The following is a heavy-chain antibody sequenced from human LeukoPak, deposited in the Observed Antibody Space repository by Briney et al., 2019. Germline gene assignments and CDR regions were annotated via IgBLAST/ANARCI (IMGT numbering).Heavy chain of an antibody. CDR1: GYTLTELS. CDR2: FDPTTGAT. Sequence: ASVKVSCKISGYTLTELSMHWVRQAPGKGFEWLGGFDPTTGATIYAQKFQGRVTMTDDTSTHTAYMEMSSPTSEDTAVYYCYDSTYWGQGTLVTVSS. CDR3: YDSTY. D-gene: IGHD3-22*01. J-gene: IGHJ4*02. V-gene: IGHV1-24*01.